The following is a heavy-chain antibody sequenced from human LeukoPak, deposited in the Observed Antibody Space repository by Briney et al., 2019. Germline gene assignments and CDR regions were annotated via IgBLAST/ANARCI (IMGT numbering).Heavy chain of an antibody. J-gene: IGHJ4*02. D-gene: IGHD2-15*01. CDR3: ARRHCSGSICFPYYFDL. CDR2: VHYGGST. CDR1: GGSTSSYY. V-gene: IGHV4-59*01. Sequence: SETLSLTCTVSGGSTSSYYWSWIRQPPGKGLEWIGYVHYGGSTNYNPSLKSRVTISIDTSTNQFSLMQTSVTAADTAVYYCARRHCSGSICFPYYFDLWGQGILVTVSS.